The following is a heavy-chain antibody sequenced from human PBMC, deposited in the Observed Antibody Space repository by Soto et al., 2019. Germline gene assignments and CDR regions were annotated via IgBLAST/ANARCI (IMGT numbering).Heavy chain of an antibody. CDR1: GFTFSSYG. CDR3: AQNGQWLSTPPVA. Sequence: GRSQRLSCAASGFTFSSYGMHWVRQAPGKGLEWVAVIWYDGSNKYYADSVKGRFTISRDNSKSTLYLQMNSLRDEDTAIYYCAQNGQWLSTPPVAWGQGSLVSVSS. V-gene: IGHV3-33*06. D-gene: IGHD6-19*01. J-gene: IGHJ4*02. CDR2: IWYDGSNK.